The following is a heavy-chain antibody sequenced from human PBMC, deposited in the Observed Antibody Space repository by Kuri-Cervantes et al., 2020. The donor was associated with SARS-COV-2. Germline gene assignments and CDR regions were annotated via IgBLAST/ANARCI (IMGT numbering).Heavy chain of an antibody. Sequence: GSLRLSCAVYGGSFSGYQWSWIRQTPGMGLEWIGQINDSGATKYNPSLKSRVIVSRDKSKNQFSLKLSSVTAADTAVYYCARGVPGYWGQGSLVTVSS. J-gene: IGHJ4*02. CDR1: GGSFSGYQ. D-gene: IGHD6-6*01. V-gene: IGHV4-34*01. CDR2: INDSGAT. CDR3: ARGVPGY.